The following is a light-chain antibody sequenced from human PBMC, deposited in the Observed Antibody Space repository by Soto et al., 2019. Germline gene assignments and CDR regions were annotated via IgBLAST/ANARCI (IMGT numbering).Light chain of an antibody. CDR2: KAS. Sequence: DIQMTQSPSTLSASVGDRVTITCRASQSISSWLAWYQQKPGKAPKLLIYKASSLESGVPSRFSGSGSGKEFTLTISSLQPDDFATYYCQQYNSYPYTFGQGTKVEIK. CDR1: QSISSW. CDR3: QQYNSYPYT. V-gene: IGKV1-5*03. J-gene: IGKJ2*01.